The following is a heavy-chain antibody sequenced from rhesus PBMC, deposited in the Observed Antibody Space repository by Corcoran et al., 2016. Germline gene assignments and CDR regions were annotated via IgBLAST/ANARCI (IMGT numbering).Heavy chain of an antibody. V-gene: IGHV4-93*01. Sequence: QVQLQESGPAVVKPSETLSLTCAVSGGSISSSNWWSWIRQSPGKGLEWIGGIYDSGGSTEYNPSLKSRVTISKDTSKNQFSLKLSSVTAADTAVYYCARRYSSGWYYYFDYWGQGVLVTVSS. CDR1: GGSISSSNW. D-gene: IGHD6-31*01. CDR3: ARRYSSGWYYYFDY. J-gene: IGHJ4*01. CDR2: IYDSGGST.